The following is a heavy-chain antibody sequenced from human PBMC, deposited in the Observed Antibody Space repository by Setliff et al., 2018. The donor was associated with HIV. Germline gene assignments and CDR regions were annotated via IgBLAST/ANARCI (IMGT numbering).Heavy chain of an antibody. CDR2: MNPKSGNT. J-gene: IGHJ6*02. Sequence: ASVKVSCKASGYNFTSHDINWVRQAPGQGLEWMGWMNPKSGNTGYARKFQGRVTMSEDTSTDTAYMELSSLRSEDTAVYYCARGKGVGGVIITGGLDVWGQGTTVTVSS. CDR1: GYNFTSHD. V-gene: IGHV1-8*01. D-gene: IGHD3-10*01. CDR3: ARGKGVGGVIITGGLDV.